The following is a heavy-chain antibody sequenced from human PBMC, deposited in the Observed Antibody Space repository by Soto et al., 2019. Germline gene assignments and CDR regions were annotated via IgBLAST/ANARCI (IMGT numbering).Heavy chain of an antibody. Sequence: SETLSLTCSVSGASISSGDYYWGWIRQPPGKGLEWIGYIYYSGSTYYNPSLKSRVTISVDTSKNQFSLRLSSVTAADTAVYYCARGPYGSVDYWGQGTLVTVSS. J-gene: IGHJ4*02. V-gene: IGHV4-30-4*01. CDR2: IYYSGST. CDR1: GASISSGDYY. CDR3: ARGPYGSVDY. D-gene: IGHD3-10*01.